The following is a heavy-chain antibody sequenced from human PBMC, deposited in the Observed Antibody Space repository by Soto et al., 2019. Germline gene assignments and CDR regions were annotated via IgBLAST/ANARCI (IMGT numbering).Heavy chain of an antibody. CDR3: ARAIGDYYDSSGYYSHNDY. J-gene: IGHJ4*02. D-gene: IGHD3-22*01. CDR1: GYTFTSYY. V-gene: IGHV1-46*01. CDR2: INPSGGST. Sequence: QVQLVQSGAEVKKPGASVKVSCKASGYTFTSYYMHWVRQAPGQGLEWMGIINPSGGSTSYAQKFPGRVTMTRDTSTRTVYMELSSLRSEDTAVYYCARAIGDYYDSSGYYSHNDYWGQGTLVTVSS.